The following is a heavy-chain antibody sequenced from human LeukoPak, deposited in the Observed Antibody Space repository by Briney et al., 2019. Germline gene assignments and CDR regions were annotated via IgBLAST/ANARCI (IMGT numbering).Heavy chain of an antibody. CDR3: ARARGATRRYYFDY. J-gene: IGHJ4*02. D-gene: IGHD1-26*01. CDR1: GFAFSSYS. Sequence: GGSLRLSCAASGFAFSSYSMNWVRQAPGKGLEWVSSISSSSSYIYYADSVKGRLTISRDNAKNSLYLRMNSLRAEDTAVYYCARARGATRRYYFDYWGQGTLVTVSS. CDR2: ISSSSSYI. V-gene: IGHV3-21*01.